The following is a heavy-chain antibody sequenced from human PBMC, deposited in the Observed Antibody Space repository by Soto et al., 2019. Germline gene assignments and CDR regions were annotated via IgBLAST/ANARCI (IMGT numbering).Heavy chain of an antibody. CDR1: GFTFSSYW. D-gene: IGHD6-13*01. Sequence: PGGSLRLSCAASGFTFSSYWMHWVRQAPGKGLVWVSRINSDGSSTSYADSVRGRFTISRDNAKSTLYLQMNSLRAEVTAAYYCARAVRAAAGTFDYWGQGPLVTVSS. V-gene: IGHV3-74*01. CDR2: INSDGSST. J-gene: IGHJ4*02. CDR3: ARAVRAAAGTFDY.